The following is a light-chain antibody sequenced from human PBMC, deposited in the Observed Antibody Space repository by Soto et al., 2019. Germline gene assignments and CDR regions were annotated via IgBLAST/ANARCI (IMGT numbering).Light chain of an antibody. CDR1: QSVSSY. V-gene: IGKV3-11*01. CDR3: QQRSNWLLT. CDR2: DAS. J-gene: IGKJ4*01. Sequence: IVLTQSPATLSLSPGERATLSCRASQSVSSYLAWYQQKPGQAPRLLIYDASNRATGIPVRFSGSGSGTDFTLTISSLEPEDFAVYYCQQRSNWLLTFGGGTKVEIK.